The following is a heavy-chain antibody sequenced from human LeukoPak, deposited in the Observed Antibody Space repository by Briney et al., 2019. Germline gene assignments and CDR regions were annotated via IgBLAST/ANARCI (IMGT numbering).Heavy chain of an antibody. D-gene: IGHD6-19*01. Sequence: GGSLRLSCAAPGFTVSSNYMSWVRQAPGKGLEWVSVIYSGGSTYYADSVKGRFTISRDNSKNTLYLQMNSLRAEDTAVYYCARAAEQWLLTFDYWGQGTLVTVSS. J-gene: IGHJ4*02. V-gene: IGHV3-53*01. CDR3: ARAAEQWLLTFDY. CDR2: IYSGGST. CDR1: GFTVSSNY.